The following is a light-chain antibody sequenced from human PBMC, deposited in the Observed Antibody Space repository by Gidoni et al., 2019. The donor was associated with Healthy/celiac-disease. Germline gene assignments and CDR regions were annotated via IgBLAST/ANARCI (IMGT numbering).Light chain of an antibody. CDR1: QSVSSN. Sequence: EIVMTQSPATLSVSPGERATLSCRASQSVSSNLAWYQQKPGQAPRLLIYGASTRATGIPARFSGSGSGTEFTLTISRLQSEDFAVYYCQQYNNWPTWTFXXXTKVEIK. V-gene: IGKV3-15*01. CDR2: GAS. CDR3: QQYNNWPTWT. J-gene: IGKJ1*01.